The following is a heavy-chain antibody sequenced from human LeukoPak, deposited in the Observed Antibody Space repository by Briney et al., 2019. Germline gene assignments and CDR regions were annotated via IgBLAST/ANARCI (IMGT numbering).Heavy chain of an antibody. J-gene: IGHJ4*02. V-gene: IGHV3-9*01. CDR1: GFTFVDYA. CDR2: ISWNSGSI. CDR3: AKLEVGYYDSSGYLGGFDY. Sequence: GRSLRLSCAASGFTFVDYAMHWVRQAPGKGLEWVSGISWNSGSIGYADSAKGRFTISRDNAKNSLYLQMNSLRAEDTALYYCAKLEVGYYDSSGYLGGFDYWGQGTLVTVSS. D-gene: IGHD3-22*01.